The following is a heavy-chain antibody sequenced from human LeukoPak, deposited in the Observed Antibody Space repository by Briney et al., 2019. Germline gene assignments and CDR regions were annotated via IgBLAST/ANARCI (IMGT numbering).Heavy chain of an antibody. CDR1: GGSFSGYY. V-gene: IGHV4-34*01. CDR2: INHSGST. D-gene: IGHD3-3*01. Sequence: SETLSLTCAVYGGSFSGYYWSWIRQPPGKGLVWIGEINHSGSTNYNPSLKSRVTISVDTSKNQFSLKLSSVTAADTAVYYCARGLRITIFGVVRKNWFDPWGQGTLVTVSS. J-gene: IGHJ5*02. CDR3: ARGLRITIFGVVRKNWFDP.